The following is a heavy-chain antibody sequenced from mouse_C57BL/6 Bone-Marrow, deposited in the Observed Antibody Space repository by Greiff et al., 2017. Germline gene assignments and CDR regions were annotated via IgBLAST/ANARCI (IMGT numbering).Heavy chain of an antibody. V-gene: IGHV1-69*01. J-gene: IGHJ3*01. CDR1: GYTFTSYW. D-gene: IGHD1-1*01. Sequence: VQLQQPGAELVMPGASVKLSCKASGYTFTSYWMHWVKQRPGQGLEWIGEIDPSDSYTNYNQKFKGKSTLTVDKSSSTAYMQLSSLTSEDSAVYYCASGDFYGRPFAYWGQGALVTVSA. CDR2: IDPSDSYT. CDR3: ASGDFYGRPFAY.